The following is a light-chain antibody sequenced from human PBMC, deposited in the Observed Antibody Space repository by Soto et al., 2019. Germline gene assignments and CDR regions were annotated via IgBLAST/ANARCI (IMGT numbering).Light chain of an antibody. J-gene: IGKJ4*01. CDR3: QHRNNWAPLT. Sequence: EIVLTQSPATLSLSPGERGTLSCRASQSVSSYLAWYQQKPGQAPRLLIFDASNRDPGIPARFTGSGSGTDFTLTTSSIEPEDCAVYCGQHRNNWAPLTCGGGTKVEIK. CDR2: DAS. CDR1: QSVSSY. V-gene: IGKV3-11*01.